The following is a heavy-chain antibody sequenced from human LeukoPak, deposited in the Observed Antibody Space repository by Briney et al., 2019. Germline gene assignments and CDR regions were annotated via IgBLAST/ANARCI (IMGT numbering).Heavy chain of an antibody. Sequence: PGGSLRLSCVASGFSLSNFQMYWVRQAPGKGLEWVSIISLDGSTEFYTDSVKGRFTISRDTASNTMHLEMNNLRIEHTAVYYCMRDYMGWFDPWGQGSLVTVSS. CDR3: MRDYMGWFDP. CDR2: ISLDGSTE. CDR1: GFSLSNFQ. J-gene: IGHJ5*02. D-gene: IGHD3-10*01. V-gene: IGHV3-30-3*01.